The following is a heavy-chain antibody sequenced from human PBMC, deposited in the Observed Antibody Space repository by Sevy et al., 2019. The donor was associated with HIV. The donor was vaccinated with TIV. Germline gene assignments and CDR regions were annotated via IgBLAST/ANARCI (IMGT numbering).Heavy chain of an antibody. CDR3: AKESGSYYDFWSGRDTFHM. CDR1: GFNFSSYG. Sequence: GGSLRLSCAASGFNFSSYGMHWVRQAPGKGLEWVAIISYAGSSKYYADSVKGRFTISRANSKNTLYVQINSLRTEDTAVYYCAKESGSYYDFWSGRDTFHMWGQGTVVTVSS. J-gene: IGHJ3*02. V-gene: IGHV3-30*18. CDR2: ISYAGSSK. D-gene: IGHD3-3*01.